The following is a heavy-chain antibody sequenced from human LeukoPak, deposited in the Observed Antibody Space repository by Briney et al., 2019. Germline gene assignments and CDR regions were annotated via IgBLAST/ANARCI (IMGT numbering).Heavy chain of an antibody. V-gene: IGHV3-15*01. CDR3: TTGLVTLYYYYYYGMDV. J-gene: IGHJ6*02. D-gene: IGHD3/OR15-3a*01. CDR2: IKSKTDGGTT. CDR1: GFSFSNAW. Sequence: GGSLRLSCAASGFSFSNAWMSWVRQAPGKGLEWVGRIKSKTDGGTTDYAAPVKGRFTISRDDSKNTLYLQMNSLKTEDTAVYYCTTGLVTLYYYYYYGMDVWGQGTTVTVSS.